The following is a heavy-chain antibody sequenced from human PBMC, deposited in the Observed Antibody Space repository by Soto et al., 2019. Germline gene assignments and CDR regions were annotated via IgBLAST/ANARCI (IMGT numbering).Heavy chain of an antibody. V-gene: IGHV1-69*13. J-gene: IGHJ4*02. CDR1: GGTFSSYA. Sequence: SVKVSCKASGGTFSSYAISWVRQAPGQGLEWMGGIIPIFGTANYAQKFQGRVTITADESTSTAYMELSSLRSEDTAVYYCASSRYYGSGSPTDYWGQGTLVTISS. D-gene: IGHD3-10*01. CDR3: ASSRYYGSGSPTDY. CDR2: IIPIFGTA.